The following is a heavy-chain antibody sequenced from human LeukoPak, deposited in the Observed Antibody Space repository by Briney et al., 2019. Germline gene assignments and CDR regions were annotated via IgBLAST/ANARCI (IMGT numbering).Heavy chain of an antibody. CDR1: GFTVSSNY. J-gene: IGHJ4*02. D-gene: IGHD3-9*01. CDR2: IYSGGST. V-gene: IGHV3-53*01. Sequence: PGGSLRLSCAASGFTVSSNYMSWVRQAPGKGLEWVSVIYSGGSTYYADSVKGRFTISRDNSKNTLYLQTNSLRAEDTAVYYCARDGGRDLTGSVYWGQGTLVTVSS. CDR3: ARDGGRDLTGSVY.